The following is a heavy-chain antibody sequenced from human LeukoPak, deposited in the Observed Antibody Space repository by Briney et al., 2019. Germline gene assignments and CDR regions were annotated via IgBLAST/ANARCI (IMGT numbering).Heavy chain of an antibody. J-gene: IGHJ4*02. D-gene: IGHD3-22*01. Sequence: GGSLRLSCAASGFTFSNAWMNWVRQAPGKGLEWVGRIKSKTDGGTTDYAAPVKGRFTISRDDSKNTLYLQMNSLKAEDTAVYYCSTTYYYDSSEGYWGQGTLVTVSS. V-gene: IGHV3-15*07. CDR2: IKSKTDGGTT. CDR3: STTYYYDSSEGY. CDR1: GFTFSNAW.